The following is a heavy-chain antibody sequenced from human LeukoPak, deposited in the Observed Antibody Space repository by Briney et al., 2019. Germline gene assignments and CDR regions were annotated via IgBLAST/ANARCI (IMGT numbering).Heavy chain of an antibody. Sequence: SQTPSLTCTVSNGSISSGDHYWSWIRQPPGKGLEWIGYIFYSGNTYYNPSLKSRVTISVDTSKNQFSLKLNSVTAADTAVYYCAKGGFYFDYWGQGTLVTVSS. CDR2: IFYSGNT. CDR1: NGSISSGDHY. CDR3: AKGGFYFDY. V-gene: IGHV4-30-4*01. D-gene: IGHD1-26*01. J-gene: IGHJ4*02.